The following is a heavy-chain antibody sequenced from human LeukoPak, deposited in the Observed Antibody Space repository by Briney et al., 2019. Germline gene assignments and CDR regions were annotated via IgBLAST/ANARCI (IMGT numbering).Heavy chain of an antibody. CDR2: ISSSSSTI. D-gene: IGHD5-24*01. V-gene: IGHV3-48*01. J-gene: IGHJ3*02. Sequence: GSLRLSFAASGFRLSCYWMTWVRQAPGKGLGGGSYISSSSSTIYYADSVKGRFTISRDNAKNSLYLQMDSLRAEDTAVYYCARIAPTIVDDAFDIWGQGTMVTVSS. CDR1: GFRLSCYW. CDR3: ARIAPTIVDDAFDI.